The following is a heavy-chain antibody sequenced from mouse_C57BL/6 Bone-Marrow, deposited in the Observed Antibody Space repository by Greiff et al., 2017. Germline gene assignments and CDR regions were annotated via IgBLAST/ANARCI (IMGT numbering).Heavy chain of an antibody. J-gene: IGHJ4*01. V-gene: IGHV5-6*01. CDR3: ARRSKRAMDY. Sequence: VQLQQSGGDLVKPGGSLKLSCAASGFTFSSYGMSWVRQTPDKRLEWVATISSGGSYTYYPDSVKGRFTISRDNAKNTLYLQMSSLKSEDTAMYYCARRSKRAMDYWGQGTSVTVSS. CDR1: GFTFSSYG. D-gene: IGHD1-1*01. CDR2: ISSGGSYT.